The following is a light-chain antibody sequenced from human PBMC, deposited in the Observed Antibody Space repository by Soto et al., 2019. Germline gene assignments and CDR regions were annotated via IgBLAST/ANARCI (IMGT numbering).Light chain of an antibody. CDR2: WAS. V-gene: IGKV4-1*01. J-gene: IGKJ1*01. CDR1: QSIFYSSNNRNY. Sequence: DIVMTQSPDSLTVSLGERSAMNLTSSQSIFYSSNNRNYLGWYQQRPGQPPKLLIYWASTRESGVPDRFSGSGSGTDFTLTISSLQTEDVALYYCQQYYNFPRTFGQGTKVDIK. CDR3: QQYYNFPRT.